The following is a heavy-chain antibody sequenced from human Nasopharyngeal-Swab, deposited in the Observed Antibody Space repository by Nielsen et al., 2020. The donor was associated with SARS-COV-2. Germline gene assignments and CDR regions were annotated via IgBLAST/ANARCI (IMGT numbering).Heavy chain of an antibody. J-gene: IGHJ5*02. CDR1: GGSISSGSYY. Sequence: SETLSLTCTGSGGSISSGSYYWSWIRQPAGKGLEWIGYIYYSGSTNYNPSLKSRVTISVDTSKNQFSLKLSSVTAADTAVYYCARGRRGSSWDLNWFDPWGQGTLVTVSS. CDR3: ARGRRGSSWDLNWFDP. V-gene: IGHV4-61*10. D-gene: IGHD6-13*01. CDR2: IYYSGST.